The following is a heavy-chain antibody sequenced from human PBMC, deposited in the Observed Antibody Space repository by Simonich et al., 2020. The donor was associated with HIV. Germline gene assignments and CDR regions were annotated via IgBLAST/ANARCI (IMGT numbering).Heavy chain of an antibody. Sequence: QVQLQQWGAGLLKPSETLSLTCAVYGGSFSGYYWSWIRHPPGKGLEWIGEIKHSRSTNYNPSLQSRVTISVDTSKNQFSLKLSSVTAADTAVYYCARRHPTTVTTPYFDYWGQGTLVTVSS. CDR3: ARRHPTTVTTPYFDY. J-gene: IGHJ4*02. CDR2: IKHSRST. V-gene: IGHV4-34*01. D-gene: IGHD4-17*01. CDR1: GGSFSGYY.